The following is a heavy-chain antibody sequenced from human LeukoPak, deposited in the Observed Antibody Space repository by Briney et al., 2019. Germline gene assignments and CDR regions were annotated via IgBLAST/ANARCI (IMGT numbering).Heavy chain of an antibody. CDR3: AKDMGRRSIAVDGTKYRSAWFLDY. D-gene: IGHD6-13*01. V-gene: IGHV3-30*02. J-gene: IGHJ4*02. CDR1: GFTFSSYG. Sequence: GGSLRLSCAASGFTFSSYGVHWVRHAPGKGLERVAFIRYDGSNKYYVDSVKGRFTISRDNSKNTLYLQKNSLRAEDTAVYYCAKDMGRRSIAVDGTKYRSAWFLDYWGQGTLVTVSS. CDR2: IRYDGSNK.